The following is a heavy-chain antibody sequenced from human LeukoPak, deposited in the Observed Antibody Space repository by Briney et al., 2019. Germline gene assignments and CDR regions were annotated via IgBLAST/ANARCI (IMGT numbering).Heavy chain of an antibody. Sequence: SVKVSGKASGGTVSSYAIIWGRQAPGQGREGWGGIIPIFGTANYAQKFQGRVTMTEDTSTDTAYMELSSLRSEDTAVYYCATSDSGPSAGYSSSWYHTRRFDYWGQGTLVTVSS. J-gene: IGHJ4*02. V-gene: IGHV1-69*06. CDR3: ATSDSGPSAGYSSSWYHTRRFDY. CDR2: IIPIFGTA. CDR1: GGTVSSYA. D-gene: IGHD6-13*01.